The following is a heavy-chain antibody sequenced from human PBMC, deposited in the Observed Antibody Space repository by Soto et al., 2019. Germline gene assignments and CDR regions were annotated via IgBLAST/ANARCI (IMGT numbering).Heavy chain of an antibody. CDR2: IIPIFGTA. J-gene: IGHJ4*02. CDR1: GGTFSSYA. Sequence: SVKVSCKASGGTFSSYAISWVRQAPGQGLEWMGGIIPIFGTANYAQKLQGRVTITADESTSTANMELSSLRSEDTAVYYCARVNYYDSSGYSLFDYWGQGTLVTVSS. V-gene: IGHV1-69*13. D-gene: IGHD3-22*01. CDR3: ARVNYYDSSGYSLFDY.